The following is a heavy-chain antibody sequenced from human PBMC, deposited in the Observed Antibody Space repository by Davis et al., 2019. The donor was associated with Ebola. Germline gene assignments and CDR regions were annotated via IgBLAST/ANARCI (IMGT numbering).Heavy chain of an antibody. CDR3: AKGTVQGSFDY. J-gene: IGHJ4*02. V-gene: IGHV3-30-3*01. D-gene: IGHD3-10*01. CDR1: GFTFSSYA. CDR2: ISYDGSNK. Sequence: GGSLRLSCAASGFTFSSYAMHWVRQAPGKGLEWVAVISYDGSNKYYADSVKGRFTISRDNSKNTLYLQMNSLRAEDTAVYYCAKGTVQGSFDYWGQGTLVTVSS.